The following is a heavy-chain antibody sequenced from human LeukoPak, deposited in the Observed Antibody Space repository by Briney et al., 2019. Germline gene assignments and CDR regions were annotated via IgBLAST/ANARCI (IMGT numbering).Heavy chain of an antibody. D-gene: IGHD3-9*01. CDR1: GGSISSSSYY. Sequence: SETLSLTCTVSGGSISSSSYYWSWIRQPPGKGLEWIGNIYYSGATYYNPSLISRVTISIDTSKNQFSLRVTSMTAADTAVYYCARDIDDILTGYFVPYYYMDVWGKGTTVTVSS. CDR3: ARDIDDILTGYFVPYYYMDV. CDR2: IYYSGAT. V-gene: IGHV4-39*07. J-gene: IGHJ6*03.